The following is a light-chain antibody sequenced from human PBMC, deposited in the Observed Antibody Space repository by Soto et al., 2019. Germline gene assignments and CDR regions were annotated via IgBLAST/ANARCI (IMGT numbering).Light chain of an antibody. Sequence: EIVLTQSPATLSLSPGERATLSCRASQSVSSYLAWYQQKPGQAPRLLIYDASNRATGIPARFSGSGSGTDFTFTISSLEPEDFAVYYCQQRSNRLTFGGGTKVDIK. V-gene: IGKV3-11*01. J-gene: IGKJ4*01. CDR1: QSVSSY. CDR3: QQRSNRLT. CDR2: DAS.